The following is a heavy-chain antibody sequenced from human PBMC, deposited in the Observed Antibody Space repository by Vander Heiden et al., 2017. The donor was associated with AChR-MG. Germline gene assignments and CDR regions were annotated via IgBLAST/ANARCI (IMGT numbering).Heavy chain of an antibody. V-gene: IGHV3-9*01. CDR3: AKDQATGTDHDAFDI. CDR2: ISWNSGSI. Sequence: EVQLVESGGGLVQPGRSLRLSCAASGFTFDDYAMHWVRQAPGKGLEWVSGISWNSGSIGYADSVKGRFTISRDNAKNSLYLQMNSLRAEDTALYYCAKDQATGTDHDAFDIWGQGTMVTVSS. CDR1: GFTFDDYA. J-gene: IGHJ3*02. D-gene: IGHD5-12*01.